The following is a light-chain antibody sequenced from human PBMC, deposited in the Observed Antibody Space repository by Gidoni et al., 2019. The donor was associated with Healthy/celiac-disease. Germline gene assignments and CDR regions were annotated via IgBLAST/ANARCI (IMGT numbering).Light chain of an antibody. CDR1: QSICSY. CDR2: AAS. V-gene: IGKV1-39*01. Sequence: DLQMTQSPSSRSASVGDRVTTTCRASQSICSYLNWYQQKPGKGPKPLIYAASRLQSRVPSRFSGSGCGRDFTLTISSLQPEDVATDYCLQSYSTLSYTFGQGTKLEIK. J-gene: IGKJ2*01. CDR3: LQSYSTLSYT.